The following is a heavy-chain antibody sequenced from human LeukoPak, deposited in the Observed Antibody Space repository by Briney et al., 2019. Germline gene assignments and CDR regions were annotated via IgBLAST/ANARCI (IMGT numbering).Heavy chain of an antibody. D-gene: IGHD2-2*02. CDR1: GFTFSSYW. Sequence: GGSLRLSCAASGFTFSSYWMNWVRQAPGKGLEWVAHIKEDGSEKYYVDSVKGRFTIYRDNAKNSLYLQMNSLRADDTAVYYCARAGYTYTWPPSYYYGMDVWGQGTTVTASS. CDR3: ARAGYTYTWPPSYYYGMDV. V-gene: IGHV3-7*05. CDR2: IKEDGSEK. J-gene: IGHJ6*02.